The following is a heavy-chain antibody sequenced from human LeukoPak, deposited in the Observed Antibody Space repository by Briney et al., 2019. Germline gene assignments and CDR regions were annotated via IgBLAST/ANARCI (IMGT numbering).Heavy chain of an antibody. CDR2: ISAYNGNT. CDR1: GYTFHSYG. CDR3: ARDGSSTSCYYCYYGMGV. Sequence: GASVKLTCKASGYTFHSYGKSWVRQAPGQGLEWMGWISAYNGNTNYAQKLQGRVTMTRDTSTSTAYMDLRSLRSDDTAVYYCARDGSSTSCYYCYYGMGVWGRGTTVTVSS. V-gene: IGHV1-18*01. J-gene: IGHJ6*02. D-gene: IGHD2-2*01.